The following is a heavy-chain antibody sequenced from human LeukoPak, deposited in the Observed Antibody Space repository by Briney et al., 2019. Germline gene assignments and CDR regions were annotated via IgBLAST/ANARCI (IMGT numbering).Heavy chain of an antibody. CDR2: IYNSGST. CDR1: GGSISIYY. CDR3: VRDRELTY. V-gene: IGHV4-59*01. J-gene: IGHJ4*02. D-gene: IGHD1-26*01. Sequence: SETLSLTCTVSGGSISIYYWSWIRQPPGKGLEWIGYIYNSGSTIYNPSLRSRVTISVDTSKNQFSLKLNSVTAADTAVYYCVRDRELTYWSQGTLVTVSS.